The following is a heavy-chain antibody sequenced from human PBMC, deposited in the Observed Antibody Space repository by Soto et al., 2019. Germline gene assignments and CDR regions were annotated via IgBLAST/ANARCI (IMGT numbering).Heavy chain of an antibody. J-gene: IGHJ5*02. CDR1: GGNFTNYG. CDR3: ARAHGTSWYNWFDP. Sequence: SVKVSCKAFGGNFTNYGISWARQAPGQGLEWMGGIIPLFGTTNYAQKFRGRVTVTADESTSTVYMELNSLRSEDTAIYYCARAHGTSWYNWFDPWGQGTLVTVSS. D-gene: IGHD1-26*01. CDR2: IIPLFGTT. V-gene: IGHV1-69*13.